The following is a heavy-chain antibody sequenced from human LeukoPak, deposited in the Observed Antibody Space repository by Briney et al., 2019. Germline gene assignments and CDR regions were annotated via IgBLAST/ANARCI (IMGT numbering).Heavy chain of an antibody. D-gene: IGHD5-12*01. CDR3: ARVVDTGYDSDY. J-gene: IGHJ4*02. CDR1: GFTFNSYE. CDR2: ISSGGRTI. V-gene: IGHV3-48*03. Sequence: GGSLRLSCAASGFTFNSYEMNWVRQAPGEGLEWVSYISSGGRTIRYADSVEGRFTISRDNAKKSVFLQMNGLRAEDTAVYYCARVVDTGYDSDYWGLGTLVTVSS.